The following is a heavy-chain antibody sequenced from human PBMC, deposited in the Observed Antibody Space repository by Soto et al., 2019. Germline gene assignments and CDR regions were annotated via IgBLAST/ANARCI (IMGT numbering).Heavy chain of an antibody. V-gene: IGHV1-2*02. CDR2: VNPYSGDT. D-gene: IGHD3-9*01. J-gene: IGHJ6*02. Sequence: QGPLGPSWGEGEKFWALIKGFLQASWISLHRLFIDRVAPAPGKRLWWDGRVNPYSGDTNYAQKFQGRVTMTRDTSINTVYMEMSRLRSDDTAVYYCARDRPLHYDILTGYSYGMDYYGMDVWGQGTAVTVSS. CDR1: ISLHRLF. CDR3: ARDRPLHYDILTGYSYGMDYYGMDV.